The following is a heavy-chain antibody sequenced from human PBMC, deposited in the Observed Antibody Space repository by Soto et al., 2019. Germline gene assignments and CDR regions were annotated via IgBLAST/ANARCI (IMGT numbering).Heavy chain of an antibody. D-gene: IGHD3-3*01. Sequence: SETLSLTCAVYGGSFSGYYWSWIRQPPGKGLEWIGEINHSGSTNYNPSLKSRVTISVDTSKNQFSLKLSSVTAADTAVYYCARGRDYDFWSGSQDYYGMDVWGQGTTVTVSS. CDR2: INHSGST. V-gene: IGHV4-34*01. CDR1: GGSFSGYY. J-gene: IGHJ6*02. CDR3: ARGRDYDFWSGSQDYYGMDV.